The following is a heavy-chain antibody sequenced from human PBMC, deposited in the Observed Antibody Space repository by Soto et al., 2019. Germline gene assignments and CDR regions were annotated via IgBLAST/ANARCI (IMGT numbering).Heavy chain of an antibody. Sequence: PGESLKISCKGSGYSFTSYWITWVRQMPGEGLEWMGRIDPSDSYTNYSPSFQGHVTISADKSISTAYLQWSSLKASDTAMYYCARVSTYYYDAFDIWGQGTMVTVSS. CDR2: IDPSDSYT. D-gene: IGHD3-10*01. CDR1: GYSFTSYW. CDR3: ARVSTYYYDAFDI. J-gene: IGHJ3*02. V-gene: IGHV5-10-1*01.